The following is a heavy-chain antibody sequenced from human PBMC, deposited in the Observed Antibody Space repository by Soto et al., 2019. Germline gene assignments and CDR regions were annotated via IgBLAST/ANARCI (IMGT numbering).Heavy chain of an antibody. V-gene: IGHV1-18*01. J-gene: IGHJ4*02. CDR1: GYTFTSYG. D-gene: IGHD4-17*01. CDR2: ISAYNGNT. Sequence: QVQLVQSGADLKKPGASVTVSCKASGYTFTSYGISWVRQAPGQGLEWMGWISAYNGNTNYAQKFQGRVTMTTDTSTSTAYKELRSLRSDDTAVYYCARDVPTVTTGGPDYWGQGTLVTVSS. CDR3: ARDVPTVTTGGPDY.